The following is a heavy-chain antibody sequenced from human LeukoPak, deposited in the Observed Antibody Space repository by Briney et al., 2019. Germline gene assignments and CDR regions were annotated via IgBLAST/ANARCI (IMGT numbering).Heavy chain of an antibody. CDR2: ISYDGSNK. CDR3: AKDSSIPY. V-gene: IGHV3-30*18. J-gene: IGHJ4*02. CDR1: GFTFSSYG. D-gene: IGHD6-13*01. Sequence: GRSLRLSCAASGFTFSSYGMHWVRQAPGKGLEWVAVISYDGSNKYYADSVKGRFTISRDNSKNTLYLQMNSLRAEDTAVYYCAKDSSIPYWGQGTLVTVSS.